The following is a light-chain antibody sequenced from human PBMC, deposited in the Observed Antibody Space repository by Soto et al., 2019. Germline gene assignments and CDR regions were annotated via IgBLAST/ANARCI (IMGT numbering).Light chain of an antibody. CDR2: QIS. CDR3: MQATQFPYT. Sequence: ETVMTQTPLSSPVTLGQPASISCRSSQSLVHSDGHTYLSWLQQRPGQPPRLLIYQISNRFSGVPDRLSGSGAGTDFTLKISRVEAEDVGVYYCMQATQFPYTFGQGTKLE. J-gene: IGKJ2*01. CDR1: QSLVHSDGHTY. V-gene: IGKV2-24*01.